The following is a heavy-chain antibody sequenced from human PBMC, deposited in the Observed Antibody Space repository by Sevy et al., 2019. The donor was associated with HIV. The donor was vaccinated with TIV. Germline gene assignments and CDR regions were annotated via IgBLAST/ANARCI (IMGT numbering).Heavy chain of an antibody. CDR1: GFTFSSYS. D-gene: IGHD3-22*01. CDR2: ISSSSSYI. V-gene: IGHV3-21*01. Sequence: GGSLRLSCAASGFTFSSYSMNWVRQAPGKGLEWVSSISSSSSYIYYADSVKGRFTISRDNAKNSLYLQMNSLRDEDTAVHYCARTYYYDSSGHDAFDIWGQGTMVTVSS. CDR3: ARTYYYDSSGHDAFDI. J-gene: IGHJ3*02.